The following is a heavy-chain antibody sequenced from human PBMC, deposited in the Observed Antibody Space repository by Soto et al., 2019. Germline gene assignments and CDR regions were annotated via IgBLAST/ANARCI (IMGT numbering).Heavy chain of an antibody. CDR2: ISGSGGST. V-gene: IGHV3-23*01. CDR3: AKDADLRWLQFDDAFDI. J-gene: IGHJ3*02. Sequence: GGSLRLSCAASGFTFSSYAMSWVRQAPGKGLEWVSAISGSGGSTYYADSVKGRFTISRDNSKSTLYLQMNSLRAEDTAVYYCAKDADLRWLQFDDAFDIWAKGQWSPSPQ. CDR1: GFTFSSYA. D-gene: IGHD5-12*01.